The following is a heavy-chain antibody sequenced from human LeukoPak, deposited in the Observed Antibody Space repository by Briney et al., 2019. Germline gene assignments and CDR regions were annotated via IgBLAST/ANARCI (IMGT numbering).Heavy chain of an antibody. CDR2: IYSGGST. Sequence: GGSLRLSCAASGFTFSINYMSWVRQAPGKGLEGVSVIYSGGSTYYSDSVKGRFTISRDNSKNTLYLQMNSLRAEDTAVYYCTRDLALGTFDSWGQGTLVTVSS. CDR3: TRDLALGTFDS. V-gene: IGHV3-66*02. CDR1: GFTFSINY. J-gene: IGHJ4*02. D-gene: IGHD7-27*01.